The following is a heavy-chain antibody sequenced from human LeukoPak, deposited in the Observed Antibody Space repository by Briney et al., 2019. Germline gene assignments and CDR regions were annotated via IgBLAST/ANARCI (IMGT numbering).Heavy chain of an antibody. Sequence: SETLSLTCAVYGGSFSGYYWSWIRQPPGKGREWIGEINHSGSTNYNPSLKSRVTISVETSKNQFSLKLSSVTAADTAVYYCARGSIAARLRWFDPWGQGTLVTVSS. CDR1: GGSFSGYY. J-gene: IGHJ5*02. V-gene: IGHV4-34*01. D-gene: IGHD6-6*01. CDR2: INHSGST. CDR3: ARGSIAARLRWFDP.